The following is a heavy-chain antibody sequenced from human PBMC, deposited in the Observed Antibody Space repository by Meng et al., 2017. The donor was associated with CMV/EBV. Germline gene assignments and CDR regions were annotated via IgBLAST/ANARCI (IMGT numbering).Heavy chain of an antibody. D-gene: IGHD6-19*01. V-gene: IGHV3-15*01. CDR2: IKSKTDGGTT. CDR3: TTVMGWMNLYYGMDV. CDR1: GFTFSSYG. Sequence: GESLKISCAASGFTFSSYGMSWVRQAPGKGLEWVGRIKSKTDGGTTDYAAPVKGRFTISRDDSKNTLYLQMNSLKTEDTAVYYCTTVMGWMNLYYGMDVWGQGTTVTVSS. J-gene: IGHJ6*02.